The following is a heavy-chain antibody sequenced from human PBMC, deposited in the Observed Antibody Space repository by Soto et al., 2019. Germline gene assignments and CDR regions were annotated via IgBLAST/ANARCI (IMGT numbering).Heavy chain of an antibody. Sequence: SQTLSLTCAISGDSVSSNSAAWNWIRQSPSRGLEWLGRTYYRSKWYNDYAVSVKSRITINPDTSKNQFSLQLNSVTPEDTAVYYCARSGAKLRSGGGPDYYYMDVWGKGTTVTVS. V-gene: IGHV6-1*01. CDR2: TYYRSKWYN. D-gene: IGHD3-3*01. J-gene: IGHJ6*03. CDR3: ARSGAKLRSGGGPDYYYMDV. CDR1: GDSVSSNSAA.